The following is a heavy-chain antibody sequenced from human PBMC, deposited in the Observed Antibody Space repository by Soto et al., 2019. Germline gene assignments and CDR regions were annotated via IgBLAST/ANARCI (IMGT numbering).Heavy chain of an antibody. CDR2: ISSSSSYI. J-gene: IGHJ4*02. CDR3: ARGGAAGPPYYFDY. CDR1: GFTFSSYS. V-gene: IGHV3-21*01. Sequence: GGSLRLSCAASGFTFSSYSMNWVRQAPGKGLEWVSSISSSSSYIYYADSVKGRFTISRDNAKNSLYLQMNSLRAEDTAVYYCARGGAAGPPYYFDYWGQGTLVTVSS. D-gene: IGHD6-13*01.